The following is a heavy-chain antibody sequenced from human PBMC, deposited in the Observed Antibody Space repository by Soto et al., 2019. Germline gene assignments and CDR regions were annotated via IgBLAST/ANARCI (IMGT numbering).Heavy chain of an antibody. D-gene: IGHD3-10*01. CDR3: ARERGSGVMDV. J-gene: IGHJ6*03. CDR2: INAGNGNT. Sequence: GASVKVSCKASGYTFTSDAMHWVRQAPGQRLEWMGWINAGNGNTKYSQKFQGRVTITRDTSASTAYMELSSLRSEDTAVYYCARERGSGVMDVWGKGTTVTVSS. CDR1: GYTFTSDA. V-gene: IGHV1-3*01.